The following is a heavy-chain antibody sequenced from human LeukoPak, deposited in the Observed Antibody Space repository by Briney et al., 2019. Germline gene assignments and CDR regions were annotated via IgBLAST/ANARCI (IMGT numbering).Heavy chain of an antibody. CDR2: IIPIFGTA. D-gene: IGHD3-3*01. CDR1: GGTFSSYA. Sequence: SVKVSCTASGGTFSSYAISWVRQAPGQGLEWMGGIIPIFGTANYAQKFQGRVTITADESTSTAYMELSSLRSEDTAVYYCARVERSEYYDFWSGYGMDVWGQGTTVTVSS. CDR3: ARVERSEYYDFWSGYGMDV. V-gene: IGHV1-69*13. J-gene: IGHJ6*02.